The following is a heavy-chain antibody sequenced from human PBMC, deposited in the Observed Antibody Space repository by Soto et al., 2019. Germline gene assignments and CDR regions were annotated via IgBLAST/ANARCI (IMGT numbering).Heavy chain of an antibody. Sequence: QVQLVESGGGVVQPGWSLRLSCAASGFTFSSYGMHWVRQAPGKGLEWVAVISYDGSNKYYADSVKGRFTISRDNSKNTLYLQMNSLRAEDTAVYYCAKDPTGATDYYGMDVWGQGTTVTVSS. V-gene: IGHV3-30*18. CDR3: AKDPTGATDYYGMDV. CDR1: GFTFSSYG. D-gene: IGHD3-10*01. J-gene: IGHJ6*02. CDR2: ISYDGSNK.